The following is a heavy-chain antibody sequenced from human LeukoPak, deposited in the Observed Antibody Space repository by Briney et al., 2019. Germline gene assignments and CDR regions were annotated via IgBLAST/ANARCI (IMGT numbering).Heavy chain of an antibody. Sequence: GSLRLSCAVSGFTFSSYWMHWVRQAPGKGLVWVSRINSDGSSTSYADSVKGRFTISRDNAKNTLHLQMNSLRAEDTAVYYCARVLTRGRDAFDIWGRGTMVTVSS. CDR3: ARVLTRGRDAFDI. CDR2: INSDGSST. J-gene: IGHJ3*02. CDR1: GFTFSSYW. V-gene: IGHV3-74*01. D-gene: IGHD3-9*01.